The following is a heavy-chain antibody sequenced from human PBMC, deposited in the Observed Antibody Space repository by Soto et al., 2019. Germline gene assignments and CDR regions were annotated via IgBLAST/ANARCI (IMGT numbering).Heavy chain of an antibody. V-gene: IGHV4-30-2*01. Sequence: SETLSLTCAVSGGSISSGDYSWNWIRQPPGKGLEWIGYIYHSGSTYYNPSLKSRVTISVDRSKNQFSLKLSSVTAADTAVYYCARGPPLLWWSQGTLVTVSS. CDR1: GGSISSGDYS. CDR3: ARGPPLLW. J-gene: IGHJ4*02. D-gene: IGHD2-21*01. CDR2: IYHSGST.